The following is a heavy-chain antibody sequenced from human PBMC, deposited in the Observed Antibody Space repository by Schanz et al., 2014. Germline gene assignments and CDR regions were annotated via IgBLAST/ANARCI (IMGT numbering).Heavy chain of an antibody. CDR1: GFTFSKYG. Sequence: QVQLVESGGGVVQPGRSLRLSCAASGFTFSKYGMHWVRQAPGKGLEWVAVIWYDGSNKDYADSVKGRFTISRDNSKNMLYLQMNSLRGEDTAVYFCAKVGLYYYGSGFDYWGQGTLVTVSS. D-gene: IGHD3-10*01. CDR3: AKVGLYYYGSGFDY. CDR2: IWYDGSNK. J-gene: IGHJ4*02. V-gene: IGHV3-33*06.